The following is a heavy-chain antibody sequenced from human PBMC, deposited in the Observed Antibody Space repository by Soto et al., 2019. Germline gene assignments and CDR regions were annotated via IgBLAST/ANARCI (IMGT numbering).Heavy chain of an antibody. D-gene: IGHD1-26*01. V-gene: IGHV5-51*01. J-gene: IGHJ4*02. Sequence: GESLKISCKGSGYSFGSHWVAWVRQTPEKGLEWIGTIYPGDSDTKYSSAFRGHVTISADASVSTAYLQWRSLEATDSAIYYCARYSGSYWHYLDFWGQGTLVTVSS. CDR1: GYSFGSHW. CDR3: ARYSGSYWHYLDF. CDR2: IYPGDSDT.